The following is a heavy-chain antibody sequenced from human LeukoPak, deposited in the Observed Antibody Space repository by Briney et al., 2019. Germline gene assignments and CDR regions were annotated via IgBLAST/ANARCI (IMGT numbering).Heavy chain of an antibody. V-gene: IGHV3-30*04. CDR2: ISYDGSNK. CDR1: GFTFSSYA. J-gene: IGHJ5*02. CDR3: AREYSSGWYRSNWFDP. D-gene: IGHD6-19*01. Sequence: GGSLRLACAASGFTFSSYAMHWVRQAPGKGLEGVAVISYDGSNKYYADSVKGRFTISRDNSKNTLYLQMNSLRAEDTAVYYCAREYSSGWYRSNWFDPWGQGTLVTVSS.